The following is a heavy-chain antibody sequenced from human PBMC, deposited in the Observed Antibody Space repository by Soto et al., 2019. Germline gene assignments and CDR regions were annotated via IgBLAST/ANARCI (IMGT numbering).Heavy chain of an antibody. V-gene: IGHV1-58*01. CDR3: VAELYSGGGCCSFDF. J-gene: IGHJ3*01. CDR2: IIVASGRT. D-gene: IGHD2-21*02. Sequence: KVYCKTSGFTFTNSAVQWVRQARGQRLEWIGWIIVASGRTNYAREVQERVTISRDTSTSTAYMELSGLRSEDTAVYYCVAELYSGGGCCSFDFWGQGTMVTGSS. CDR1: GFTFTNSA.